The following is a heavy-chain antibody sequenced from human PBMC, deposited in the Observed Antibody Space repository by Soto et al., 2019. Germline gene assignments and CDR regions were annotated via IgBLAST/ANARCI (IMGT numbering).Heavy chain of an antibody. V-gene: IGHV5-51*01. CDR3: ARIGGVVVVPAAIGHAFDI. J-gene: IGHJ3*02. CDR2: IYPGDSDT. D-gene: IGHD2-2*01. CDR1: GYSFTSYW. Sequence: GESLKISCKGSGYSFTSYWIGWVRQMPGKGLEWMGIIYPGDSDTRYSPSFQGQVTISADKSISTAYLQWSSLKASDTAMYYCARIGGVVVVPAAIGHAFDIWGQGTMVTVSS.